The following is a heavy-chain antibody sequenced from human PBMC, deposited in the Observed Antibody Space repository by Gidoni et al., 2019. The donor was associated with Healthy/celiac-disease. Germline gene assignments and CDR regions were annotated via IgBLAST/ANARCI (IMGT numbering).Heavy chain of an antibody. J-gene: IGHJ4*02. D-gene: IGHD5-18*01. CDR2: ISSSGSTI. Sequence: EVQLVESGGGLVQPGGSLRLSCAASGFTFSSYEMNWVRQAPGKGLGWVSYISSSGSTIYYADSVKGRFTISRDNAKNSLYLQMNSLRAEDTAVYYCARNRYSYGSKGLFDYWGQGTLVTVSS. CDR1: GFTFSSYE. V-gene: IGHV3-48*03. CDR3: ARNRYSYGSKGLFDY.